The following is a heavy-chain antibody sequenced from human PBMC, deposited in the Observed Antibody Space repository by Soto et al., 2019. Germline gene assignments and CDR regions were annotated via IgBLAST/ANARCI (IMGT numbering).Heavy chain of an antibody. V-gene: IGHV3-23*01. CDR3: AKVSSAWYAGFFDL. Sequence: EVQLLESGGGLVQPGGSLRLSCTASGFTFNRHAMTWVRQAPGKGLEWVSGLSDSGGSIYYADSVKGRFTISRDNSMNTLYLQRNTRGAGDRAVYYCAKVSSAWYAGFFDLWGQGTLVTVSS. CDR1: GFTFNRHA. J-gene: IGHJ4*02. D-gene: IGHD2-8*01. CDR2: LSDSGGSI.